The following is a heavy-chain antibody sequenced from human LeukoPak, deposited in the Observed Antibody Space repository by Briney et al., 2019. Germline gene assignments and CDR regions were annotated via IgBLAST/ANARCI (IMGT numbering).Heavy chain of an antibody. CDR2: ISYDGSSK. Sequence: PGGSLRLSCAASGFTFSSYGMHWVRQAPGKGLEWVAVISYDGSSKYYVDSVKGRFTISRDNSKNTLYLQMNSLRAEDTAVYYCARSPGEYQLLDYWGQGTLVTVSS. D-gene: IGHD2-2*01. CDR1: GFTFSSYG. CDR3: ARSPGEYQLLDY. J-gene: IGHJ4*02. V-gene: IGHV3-30*03.